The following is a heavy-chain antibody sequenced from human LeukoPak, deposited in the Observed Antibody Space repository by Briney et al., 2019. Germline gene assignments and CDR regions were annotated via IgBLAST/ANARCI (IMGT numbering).Heavy chain of an antibody. V-gene: IGHV3-30*02. CDR3: ARGDVDTAMTYFDY. J-gene: IGHJ4*02. CDR1: GFTFSSYG. D-gene: IGHD5-18*01. Sequence: GGSLRLSCAASGFTFSSYGMHWVRQAPGKGLEWVAFIRYDGSNKYYADSVKGRFTISRDNSKNTLYLQMNSLRAEDTAVYYCARGDVDTAMTYFDYWGQGTLVTVSS. CDR2: IRYDGSNK.